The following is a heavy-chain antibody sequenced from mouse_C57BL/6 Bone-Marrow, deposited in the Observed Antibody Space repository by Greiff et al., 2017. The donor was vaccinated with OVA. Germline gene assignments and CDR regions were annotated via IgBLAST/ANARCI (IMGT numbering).Heavy chain of an antibody. CDR1: GFTFSDYG. D-gene: IGHD1-1*01. CDR2: ISSGSSTI. Sequence: EVLLVESGGGLVKPGGSLKLSCAASGFTFSDYGMHWVRQAPEKGLEWVAYISSGSSTIYYADTVKGRFTISRDNAKNTLFLQMTSLRSEDTAMYYCARGGNYYGSSQYYFDGWGQGTTLTVSS. J-gene: IGHJ2*01. V-gene: IGHV5-17*01. CDR3: ARGGNYYGSSQYYFDG.